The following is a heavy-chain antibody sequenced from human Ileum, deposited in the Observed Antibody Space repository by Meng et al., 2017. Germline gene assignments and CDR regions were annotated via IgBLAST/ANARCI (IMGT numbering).Heavy chain of an antibody. CDR1: GFTLNNYW. J-gene: IGHJ4*02. CDR2: IKQDGSEK. Sequence: GESLKISCTATGFTLNNYWMSWVRQAPGKGLEWVANIKQDGSEKNYVDSVRGRFTISRDNAKNSLYLQMNSLRAEDTAMYYCARVPDTPMVYASGYWGQGTLVTVSS. D-gene: IGHD5-18*01. V-gene: IGHV3-7*01. CDR3: ARVPDTPMVYASGY.